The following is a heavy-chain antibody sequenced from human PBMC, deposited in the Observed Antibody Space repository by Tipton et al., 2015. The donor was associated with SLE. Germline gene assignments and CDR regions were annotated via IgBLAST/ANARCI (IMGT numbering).Heavy chain of an antibody. Sequence: TLSLTCTVSGGSISSGSYYWSWIRQSAGKGLEWIGRIYTSGSTNYNPSLKSRVTISVDTSKNQFSLRMTSVTAADTAVYYCARERITTMTTGWFDPWGQGSLVTVSS. V-gene: IGHV4-61*02. CDR2: IYTSGST. CDR1: GGSISSGSYY. CDR3: ARERITTMTTGWFDP. D-gene: IGHD4-17*01. J-gene: IGHJ5*02.